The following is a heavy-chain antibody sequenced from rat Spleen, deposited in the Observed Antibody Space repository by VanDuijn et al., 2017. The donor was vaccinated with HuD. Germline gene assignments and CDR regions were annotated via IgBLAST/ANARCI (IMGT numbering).Heavy chain of an antibody. CDR2: ISPSGGNT. CDR3: AARLIPMRVLITTACDY. Sequence: EVQLVESGGGLVQPGRSLKLSCAASGFTFSNSGMHWIRQAPTKGLEWVASISPSGGNTYYRDSVKDRFTISRDNAKSTLYLQMDSLRSEDTATYYCAARLIPMRVLITTACDYWGQGVMVTVSS. J-gene: IGHJ2*01. CDR1: GFTFSNSG. D-gene: IGHD1-12*02. V-gene: IGHV5-19*01.